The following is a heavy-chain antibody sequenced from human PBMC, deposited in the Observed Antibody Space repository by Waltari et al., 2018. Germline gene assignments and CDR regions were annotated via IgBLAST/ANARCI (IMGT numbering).Heavy chain of an antibody. CDR2: IYYSGST. CDR3: ARENGDSSVDY. D-gene: IGHD3-22*01. CDR1: GGSISSGGYY. Sequence: QVQLQESGPGLVKPSQTLSLTCTVAGGSISSGGYYWSWIRQHPGKGLEWMGYIYYSGSTYYNPFLKSRLTMSIDTSKNLFSLKLTSVTAADTAVYYCARENGDSSVDYWGQGTLVTVSS. J-gene: IGHJ4*02. V-gene: IGHV4-31*03.